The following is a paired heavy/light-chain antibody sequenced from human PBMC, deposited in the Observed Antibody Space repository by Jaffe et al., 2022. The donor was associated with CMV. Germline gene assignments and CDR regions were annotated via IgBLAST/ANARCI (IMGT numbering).Light chain of an antibody. V-gene: IGKV3-20*01. J-gene: IGKJ1*01. CDR3: QQYGSSPPWT. CDR2: GAS. CDR1: ESVSTAY. Sequence: IVLTQSPGTLSLSPGDRATLSCRASESVSTAYVAWYQQKPGQAPRLLIFGASYRATGIPDRFSGSGSGTQFTLTISRLEPEDFAVYYCQQYGSSPPWTFGQGTKVEIK.
Heavy chain of an antibody. CDR2: VSYLGTT. CDR3: ARGRFRGYFDS. J-gene: IGHJ4*02. CDR1: GFNVSRDF. Sequence: EVHLVESGGGLIQPGGSLRLSCAGSGFNVSRDFMNWVRQAPGKGLEWVSLVSYLGTTYYADSVKGRFTISRDNSKNMVYLQMDSLRAEDTAVYYCARGRFRGYFDSWGQGTLVTVSS. V-gene: IGHV3-53*01.